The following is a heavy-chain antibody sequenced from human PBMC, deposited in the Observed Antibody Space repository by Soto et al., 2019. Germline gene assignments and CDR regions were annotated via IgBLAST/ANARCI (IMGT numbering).Heavy chain of an antibody. Sequence: GASVKACCKASGCTFTNYGTNWVRRATGQGLEWMGWMNPNTGNTNYAQKFQGRVTMTRNTSTTTAYLELSSLTSEDTAVYYCARGLINRRLQNFSSCGQRTLVTVSS. CDR2: MNPNTGNT. CDR1: GCTFTNYG. V-gene: IGHV1-8*01. D-gene: IGHD5-18*01. CDR3: ARGLINRRLQNFSS. J-gene: IGHJ4*02.